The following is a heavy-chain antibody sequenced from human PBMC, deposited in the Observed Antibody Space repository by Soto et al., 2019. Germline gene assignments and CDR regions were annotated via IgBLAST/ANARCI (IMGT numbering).Heavy chain of an antibody. CDR3: ARPVAAHYGMDV. Sequence: ESLNISCKGSGYIFRSYWISCFLEVPGKVLEWMGSIDPSDSYTNYSPSSQGHVTISADKSISTAYLQWSSLKASDTAMYYCARPVAAHYGMDVWGQGTTVTVSS. CDR1: GYIFRSYW. V-gene: IGHV5-10-1*01. CDR2: IDPSDSYT. D-gene: IGHD6-13*01. J-gene: IGHJ6*02.